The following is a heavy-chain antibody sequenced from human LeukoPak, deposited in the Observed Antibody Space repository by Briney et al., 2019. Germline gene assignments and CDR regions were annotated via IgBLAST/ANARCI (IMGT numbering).Heavy chain of an antibody. D-gene: IGHD3-10*01. V-gene: IGHV4-61*05. J-gene: IGHJ5*02. CDR1: GGSISSSSYY. CDR2: IYYSGST. CDR3: ARHRELWFGEKGRFDP. Sequence: SETLSLTCTVSGGSISSSSYYWGWISQPPGKGLEGIGYIYYSGSTNYNPSLKSRVTISVDTSKNQFSLKLSSVTAADTAVYYSARHRELWFGEKGRFDPWGQGTLVTVSS.